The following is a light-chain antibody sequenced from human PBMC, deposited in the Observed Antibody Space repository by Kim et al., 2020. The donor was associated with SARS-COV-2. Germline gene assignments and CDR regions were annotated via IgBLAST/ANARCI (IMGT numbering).Light chain of an antibody. V-gene: IGKV3-15*01. Sequence: SVSPGERATPSCRASQSVGSNLAWYQQKPGQAPRLLIYGASTRATGIPARFSGIGSGTEFTLTISSLQSEDFAVYYCQQYSNWPYTFGQGTKLEI. CDR3: QQYSNWPYT. J-gene: IGKJ2*01. CDR1: QSVGSN. CDR2: GAS.